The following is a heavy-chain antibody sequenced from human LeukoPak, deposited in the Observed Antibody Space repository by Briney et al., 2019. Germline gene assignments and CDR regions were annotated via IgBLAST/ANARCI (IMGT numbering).Heavy chain of an antibody. CDR2: IYPSGST. J-gene: IGHJ4*02. CDR3: ARLDSNYVGFDY. D-gene: IGHD4-11*01. CDR1: GGSISSYY. Sequence: PSETLSLTCTVSGGSISSYYWSWIRQPPGKGLDWIGYIYPSGSTNYNPSLKSRLTISVDTSKNQFSLKLSSVTAADTAVYYCARLDSNYVGFDYWGQGTLVTVSS. V-gene: IGHV4-4*09.